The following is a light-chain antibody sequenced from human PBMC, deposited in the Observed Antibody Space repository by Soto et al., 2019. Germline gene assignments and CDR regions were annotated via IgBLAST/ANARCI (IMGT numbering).Light chain of an antibody. CDR3: HPSNHWWA. V-gene: IGKV3-15*01. CDR2: GAS. J-gene: IGKJ1*01. CDR1: QSVSTN. Sequence: TQSPASVSVSPGERATLYFRASQSVSTNLAWYQQKPGQAPRLLIYGASTRATGIPDRFSGSGSGTEFSLTINSLQSEDFAVYYCHPSNHWWAFCHGTKVDIK.